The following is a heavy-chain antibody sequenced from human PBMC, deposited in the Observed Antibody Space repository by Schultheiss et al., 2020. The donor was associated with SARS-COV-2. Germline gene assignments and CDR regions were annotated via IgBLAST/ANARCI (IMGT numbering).Heavy chain of an antibody. CDR2: ISGSGGKI. CDR3: AKDGWLDTAVITYFDY. D-gene: IGHD5-18*01. J-gene: IGHJ4*02. CDR1: GFTFRSYA. V-gene: IGHV3-23*01. Sequence: GESLKISCTASGFTFRSYAMSWVRQAPGKGLEWVSGISGSGGKIYYADSVKGRFTISRDNFRNTMFLQMNSLRVDDTAVYYCAKDGWLDTAVITYFDYWGQGTLVTVSS.